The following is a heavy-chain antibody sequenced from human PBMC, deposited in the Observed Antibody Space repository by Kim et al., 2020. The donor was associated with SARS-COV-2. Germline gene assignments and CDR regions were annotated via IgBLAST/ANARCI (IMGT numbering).Heavy chain of an antibody. D-gene: IGHD6-13*01. V-gene: IGHV4-34*01. J-gene: IGHJ4*01. Sequence: SETLSLTCAVYGGSFSGYYWSWIRQPPGKGLEWIGEINHSGSTNYNPSLKSRVTISVDTSKNQFSLKLSSVTAADTAVYYCARGPPLIPAAGTDGFHY. CDR3: ARGPPLIPAAGTDGFHY. CDR2: INHSGST. CDR1: GGSFSGYY.